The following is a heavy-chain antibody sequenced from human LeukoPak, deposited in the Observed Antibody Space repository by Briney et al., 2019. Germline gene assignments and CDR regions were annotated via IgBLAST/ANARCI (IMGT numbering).Heavy chain of an antibody. Sequence: PSETLSLTCTVSGGSISSSFYYWGWIRQPPGKGLEWIGSIYYSGSTNYNPSLKSRVTMSVDTSKNQFSLRLSSVTAAGTAVYYCARRTVGATPRFDFWGQGTLVTVSS. J-gene: IGHJ4*02. V-gene: IGHV4-39*01. D-gene: IGHD1-26*01. CDR3: ARRTVGATPRFDF. CDR1: GGSISSSFYY. CDR2: IYYSGST.